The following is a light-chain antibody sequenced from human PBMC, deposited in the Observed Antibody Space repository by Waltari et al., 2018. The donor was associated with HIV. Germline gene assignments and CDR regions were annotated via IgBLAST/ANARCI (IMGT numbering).Light chain of an antibody. J-gene: IGKJ4*01. V-gene: IGKV1-12*01. CDR2: GAS. CDR3: QQGDSLPFT. CDR1: QAIGTW. Sequence: DTHLTQSPSSLSAFVGDRVTITCRASQAIGTWLAWYQHKPGNAPKLLIFGASTLQSGVPSRFSGGGSGTEFTLTITNLQADDSATYFCQQGDSLPFTFGGGTKVAI.